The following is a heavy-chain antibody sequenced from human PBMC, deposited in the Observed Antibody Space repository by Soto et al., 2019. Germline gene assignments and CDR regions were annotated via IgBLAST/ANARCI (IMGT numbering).Heavy chain of an antibody. D-gene: IGHD4-17*01. V-gene: IGHV3-21*01. CDR2: ISSSSSYI. CDR3: ARERPGDPFDY. J-gene: IGHJ4*02. Sequence: GGSLRLSCAASGFTFSSYSMNWVRQAPGKGLEWVSSISSSSSYIYYADSVKGRFTISRDDAKNSLYLQMNSLRAEDTAVYYCARERPGDPFDYWGQGTLVTVSS. CDR1: GFTFSSYS.